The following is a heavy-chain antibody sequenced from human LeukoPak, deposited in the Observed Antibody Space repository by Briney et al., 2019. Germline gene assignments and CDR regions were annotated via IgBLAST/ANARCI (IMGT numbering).Heavy chain of an antibody. D-gene: IGHD3-22*01. CDR2: ISSSSSYI. Sequence: GGSLRLSCAASGFTFSSYGMNWVRQAPGKGLEWVSSISSSSSYIYYADSVKSRFTISRDNAKNSLYLQMNSLRAEDTAVYYCARESGGYVSLDYWGQGTLVTVSS. CDR3: ARESGGYVSLDY. V-gene: IGHV3-21*01. CDR1: GFTFSSYG. J-gene: IGHJ4*02.